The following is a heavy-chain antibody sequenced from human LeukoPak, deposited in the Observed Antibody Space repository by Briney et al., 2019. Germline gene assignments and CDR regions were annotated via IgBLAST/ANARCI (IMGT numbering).Heavy chain of an antibody. CDR1: GGSISSYY. J-gene: IGHJ3*02. CDR3: ARGRLWFGGLSFDI. V-gene: IGHV4-59*01. Sequence: SETLSLTCTVSGGSISSYYWTWIRQPPGKGLEWIGYIYYSGSTNYNPSLKSRVTISVDTSKNQFSLELTSVTAADTAVYYCARGRLWFGGLSFDIWGQGTMVTVSS. CDR2: IYYSGST. D-gene: IGHD3-10*01.